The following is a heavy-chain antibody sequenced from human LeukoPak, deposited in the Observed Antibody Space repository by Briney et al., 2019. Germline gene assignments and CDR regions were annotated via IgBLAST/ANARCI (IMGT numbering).Heavy chain of an antibody. V-gene: IGHV2-26*01. Sequence: SGPVLVKPTETLTLTCTVSGFSLSNARMGVSWIRQPPGKALEWLAHIFSNDEKSYSTSLKSRLTISKDTSKSQVVLTMTNMDPVDTATYYCPRIGCSGGSCYSSLDPWNWFDPWGQGTLVTVSS. J-gene: IGHJ5*02. D-gene: IGHD2-15*01. CDR3: PRIGCSGGSCYSSLDPWNWFDP. CDR1: GFSLSNARMG. CDR2: IFSNDEK.